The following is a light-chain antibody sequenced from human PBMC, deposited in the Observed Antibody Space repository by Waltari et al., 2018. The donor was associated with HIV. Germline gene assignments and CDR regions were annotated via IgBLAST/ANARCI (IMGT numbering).Light chain of an antibody. V-gene: IGLV2-14*01. CDR1: SSDVGGYNY. J-gene: IGLJ2*01. Sequence: QSALTQPRSVSGSPGQSITISCTGTSSDVGGYNYVSWYQQHPGKAPKLMIYEVSNRPSGVSNRFSGSKSGNTASLTTSGLQAEDEADYYCSSYTSSSTLVVFGGGTKLTVL. CDR2: EVS. CDR3: SSYTSSSTLVV.